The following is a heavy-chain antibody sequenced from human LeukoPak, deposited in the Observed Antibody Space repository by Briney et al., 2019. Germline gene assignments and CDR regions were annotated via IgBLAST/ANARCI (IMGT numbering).Heavy chain of an antibody. CDR3: ARDRPNWNHKYFDY. Sequence: SVKVSCTASGGTFSSYAISWVRQAPGQGLEWMGGIIPIFGTANYAQKFQGRVTITADESTSTAYMELSSLRSEDTAVYYCARDRPNWNHKYFDYWGQGTLVTVSS. CDR1: GGTFSSYA. J-gene: IGHJ4*02. V-gene: IGHV1-69*13. D-gene: IGHD1-1*01. CDR2: IIPIFGTA.